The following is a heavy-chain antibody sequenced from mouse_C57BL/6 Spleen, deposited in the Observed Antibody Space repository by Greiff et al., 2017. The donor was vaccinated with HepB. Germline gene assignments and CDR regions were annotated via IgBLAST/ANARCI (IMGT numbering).Heavy chain of an antibody. J-gene: IGHJ4*01. V-gene: IGHV1-82*01. D-gene: IGHD1-1*01. CDR1: GYAFSSSW. Sequence: VQLQQSGPELVKPGASVKISCKASGYAFSSSWMNWVKQRPGKGLEWIGRIYPGDGDTNYNGKVKGKATLTADKSSSTAYMSLSSLTSEDSAVYFCASRGGSSGDYAMDYWGQGTSVTVSS. CDR3: ASRGGSSGDYAMDY. CDR2: IYPGDGDT.